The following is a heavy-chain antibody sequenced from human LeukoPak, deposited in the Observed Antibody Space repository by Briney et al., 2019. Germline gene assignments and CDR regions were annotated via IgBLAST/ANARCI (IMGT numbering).Heavy chain of an antibody. D-gene: IGHD3-9*01. CDR1: GGSISSYY. J-gene: IGHJ6*02. CDR2: IYYSGST. V-gene: IGHV4-59*01. CDR3: ASVLAGSYYYYGMDV. Sequence: SETLSLTCTVSGGSISSYYWSWIRQPPGKGLEWIGYIYYSGSTNYNASLKSRVTISVDTSKSQFSLKLSSVTAADTAVYYCASVLAGSYYYYGMDVWGQGTTVTVSS.